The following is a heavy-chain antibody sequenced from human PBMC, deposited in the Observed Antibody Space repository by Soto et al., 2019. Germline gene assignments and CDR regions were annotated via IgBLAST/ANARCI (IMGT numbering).Heavy chain of an antibody. J-gene: IGHJ4*02. D-gene: IGHD4-4*01. CDR1: GFTFSPFW. V-gene: IGHV3-74*01. CDR2: INSDGNST. Sequence: EVPLVESGGGLVQPGGSLRLSCAASGFTFSPFWMHWVRQVPGKEPVWVSRINSDGNSTSYADSVKGRFTISRDNAKNTLYLQMNSLRAEDTAVYYCARGSNHFDYWGQGTLVTVSS. CDR3: ARGSNHFDY.